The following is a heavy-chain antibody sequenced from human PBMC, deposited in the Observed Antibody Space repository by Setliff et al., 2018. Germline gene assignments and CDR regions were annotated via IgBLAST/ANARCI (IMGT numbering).Heavy chain of an antibody. Sequence: ASVKVSCKASGGTFSNYDISWVRQAPGQGLEWMGWINADNGNTKYSQRFQGRVSITRDTSASTAYMELSSLRSEDTAVYYCTRDSAAATANYYYYYYYMDVWGKGTTVTVSS. CDR2: INADNGNT. CDR3: TRDSAAATANYYYYYYYMDV. J-gene: IGHJ6*03. V-gene: IGHV1-3*01. D-gene: IGHD2-15*01. CDR1: GGTFSNYD.